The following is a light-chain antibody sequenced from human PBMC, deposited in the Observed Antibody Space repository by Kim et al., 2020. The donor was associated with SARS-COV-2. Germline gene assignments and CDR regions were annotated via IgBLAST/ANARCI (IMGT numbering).Light chain of an antibody. CDR2: AAS. V-gene: IGKV3-20*01. J-gene: IGKJ1*01. CDR3: QHYGTSSWT. CDR1: QSVSSIY. Sequence: EIVLTQSPGTLSLSPGERATLSCRASQSVSSIYLSWYQQKPGQAPRLLIYAASSRATGIPDRFSGSGSGTDFTLTISRLEPEDFAVYFCQHYGTSSWTFGQGTKVDIK.